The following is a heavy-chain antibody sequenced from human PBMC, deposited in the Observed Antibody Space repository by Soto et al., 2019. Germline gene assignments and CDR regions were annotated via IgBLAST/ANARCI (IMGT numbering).Heavy chain of an antibody. J-gene: IGHJ6*01. CDR1: GYTFTHYY. CDR3: VRDREYSSSSDVLIYYYYGMDA. Sequence: ASVKVSCKASGYTFTHYYMHWVRQAPGQGLEWMGIINPSGGSTSYAQKFQGRVTMTGDTSTSTVYMELSSLRSEDTAVYYCVRDREYSSSSDVLIYYYYGMDAWGQGTTVTVSS. V-gene: IGHV1-46*01. D-gene: IGHD6-6*01. CDR2: INPSGGST.